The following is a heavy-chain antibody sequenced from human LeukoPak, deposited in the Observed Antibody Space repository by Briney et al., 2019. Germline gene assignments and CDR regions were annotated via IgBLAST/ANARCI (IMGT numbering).Heavy chain of an antibody. D-gene: IGHD1-26*01. CDR2: INPNSGGT. V-gene: IGHV1-2*06. CDR1: GYTFTSHG. CDR3: ASVSYSGSPHVGAFDI. J-gene: IGHJ3*02. Sequence: ASVKVSCKASGYTFTSHGISWVRQAPGQGLEWMGRINPNSGGTNYAQKFQGRVTMTRDTSISTAYMELSRLRSDDTAVYYCASVSYSGSPHVGAFDIWGQGTMVTVSS.